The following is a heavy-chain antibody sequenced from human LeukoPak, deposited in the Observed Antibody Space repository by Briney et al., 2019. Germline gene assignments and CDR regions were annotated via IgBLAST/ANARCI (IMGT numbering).Heavy chain of an antibody. CDR2: ISGSDGYT. J-gene: IGHJ5*02. V-gene: IGHV3-23*01. CDR3: ARGRPTWEKTKENFFDP. D-gene: IGHD1-26*01. Sequence: GGSLRLSCGASGFTFSSYAMSWVRQAPGKGLEWVSGISGSDGYTYYADSVKRRFSISRDNSENKMYLQMNSLRTEDTALYYCARGRPTWEKTKENFFDPWGQGTLVTVSS. CDR1: GFTFSSYA.